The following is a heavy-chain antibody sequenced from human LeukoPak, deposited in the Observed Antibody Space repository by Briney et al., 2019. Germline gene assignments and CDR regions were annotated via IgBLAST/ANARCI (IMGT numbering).Heavy chain of an antibody. J-gene: IGHJ4*02. CDR3: ARDLRFYDY. CDR2: IKQDGSEK. V-gene: IGHV3-7*01. D-gene: IGHD3-3*01. Sequence: SWVRRAPGKGLEWVANIKQDGSEKYYVDSVKGRFTISRDNAKSSLYLQMNSLRAEDTAVYYCARDLRFYDYWGQGTLVTVSS.